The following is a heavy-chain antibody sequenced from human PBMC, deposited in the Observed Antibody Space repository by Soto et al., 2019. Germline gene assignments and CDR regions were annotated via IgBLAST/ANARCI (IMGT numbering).Heavy chain of an antibody. V-gene: IGHV1-2*02. CDR2: INPESGGT. D-gene: IGHD6-19*01. CDR1: GYTFTGYY. Sequence: QVQLVQSGAEVKKPGASVKVSCKASGYTFTGYYLHWVRQAPGQGLEWMGWINPESGGTNYRQKLQGRVTMTRNTSITTDYMELSRLTSDDTAVYYCARGLAVPGPLANDAFDIWGQGTMVTVSS. CDR3: ARGLAVPGPLANDAFDI. J-gene: IGHJ3*02.